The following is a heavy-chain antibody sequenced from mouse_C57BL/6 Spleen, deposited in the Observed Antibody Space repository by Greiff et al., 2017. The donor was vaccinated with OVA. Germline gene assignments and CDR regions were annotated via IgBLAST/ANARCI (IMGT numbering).Heavy chain of an antibody. D-gene: IGHD1-1*01. CDR2: SRNKANDYTT. V-gene: IGHV7-1*01. CDR1: GFTFSDFY. Sequence: EVMLVESGGGLVQSGRSLRLSCATSGFTFSDFYMEWVRQAPGKGLEWIAASRNKANDYTTEYSASVKGRFIVSRDTSQSILYLQMNALRAKDTAIYYCARDGDYGSSYGYAMDYWGQGTSVTVSS. CDR3: ARDGDYGSSYGYAMDY. J-gene: IGHJ4*01.